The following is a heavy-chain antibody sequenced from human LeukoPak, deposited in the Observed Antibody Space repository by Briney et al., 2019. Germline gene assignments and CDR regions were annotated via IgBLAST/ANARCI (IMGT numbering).Heavy chain of an antibody. D-gene: IGHD4-11*01. CDR3: ARDDFSTYPGLNYFDY. CDR2: TNVGNDYT. V-gene: IGHV1-3*01. CDR1: GYTFTHYA. Sequence: GSVKVSCKASGYTFTHYAVHWVRQAPGQRLEWMGWTNVGNDYTESSQKFQDRLTITSDTAATTVYMELSSLRSEDTAVYYCARDDFSTYPGLNYFDYWGQGSLVTVSS. J-gene: IGHJ4*02.